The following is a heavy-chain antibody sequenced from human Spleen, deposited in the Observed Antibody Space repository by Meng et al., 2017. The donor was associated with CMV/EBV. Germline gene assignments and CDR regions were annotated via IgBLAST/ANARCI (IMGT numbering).Heavy chain of an antibody. Sequence: GESLKISCAASEFSFSDYYMSWIRQAPGKGPEWLSYISGSSTTIYYADSVKGRFTISRDNAKKSLYLQMNSLRAEDTAVYYCARAYNVPGWFDPWGQGTLVTVSS. D-gene: IGHD1-14*01. J-gene: IGHJ5*02. CDR3: ARAYNVPGWFDP. CDR1: EFSFSDYY. CDR2: ISGSSTTI. V-gene: IGHV3-11*01.